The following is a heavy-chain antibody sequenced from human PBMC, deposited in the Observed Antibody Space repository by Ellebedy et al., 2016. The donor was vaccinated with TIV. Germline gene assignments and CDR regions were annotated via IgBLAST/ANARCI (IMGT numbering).Heavy chain of an antibody. V-gene: IGHV5-51*01. CDR1: GYSFSSYW. D-gene: IGHD5-24*01. CDR2: INPGDSET. J-gene: IGHJ6*02. CDR3: ARVKQDGDGYQYYYYAMDV. Sequence: GESLKISCKGSGYSFSSYWIGWVRQMPGQGLEWMGIINPGDSETRYSPSFQGQVSISADKSTATAHLQLSRLKASNTAMYYCARVKQDGDGYQYYYYAMDVWGQGTTVVVSS.